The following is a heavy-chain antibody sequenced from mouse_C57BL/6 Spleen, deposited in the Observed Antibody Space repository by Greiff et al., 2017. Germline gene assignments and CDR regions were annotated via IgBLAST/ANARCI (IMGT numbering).Heavy chain of an antibody. D-gene: IGHD4-1*01. V-gene: IGHV1-76*01. J-gene: IGHJ1*03. CDR2: IYPGSGNT. CDR1: GYTFTDYY. Sequence: VQLQQSGAELVRPGASVKLSCKASGYTFTDYYINWVKQRPGQGLEWIARIYPGSGNTYYNEKFKGKATLTAEKSSSTAYMQLSSLTSEDSAVYFCARSWDGVRFDVWGTGTTVTVSS. CDR3: ARSWDGVRFDV.